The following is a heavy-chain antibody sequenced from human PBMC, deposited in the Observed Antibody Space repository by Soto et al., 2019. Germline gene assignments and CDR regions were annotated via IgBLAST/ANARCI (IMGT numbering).Heavy chain of an antibody. J-gene: IGHJ4*02. V-gene: IGHV1-69*08. Sequence: QVPLVQSGAEVKKPGSSVKFSCKASGGTFSSYTITWVRQAPGRGLEWLGRIIPIFGVTNYAQKFQDRVTITADRSTTTAYMELSRLRSEDTAVYYCVRDWESTTQTWGFGDSWGQGTLVTVSS. D-gene: IGHD1-1*01. CDR3: VRDWESTTQTWGFGDS. CDR2: IIPIFGVT. CDR1: GGTFSSYT.